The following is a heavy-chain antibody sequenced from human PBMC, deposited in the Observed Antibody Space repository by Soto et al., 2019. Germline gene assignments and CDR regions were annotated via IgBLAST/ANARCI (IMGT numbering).Heavy chain of an antibody. D-gene: IGHD3-3*01. J-gene: IGHJ5*02. CDR2: ISSSSSYI. CDR3: ARAKLRSLNWFDP. Sequence: PGGALRLSCAASGFTFSSYSMNWVRQAPGKGLEWVSSISSSSSYIYYADSVKGRFTISRDNAKNSLYLQMNSLRAEDTAVYYCARAKLRSLNWFDPWGQGTLVTVSS. CDR1: GFTFSSYS. V-gene: IGHV3-21*01.